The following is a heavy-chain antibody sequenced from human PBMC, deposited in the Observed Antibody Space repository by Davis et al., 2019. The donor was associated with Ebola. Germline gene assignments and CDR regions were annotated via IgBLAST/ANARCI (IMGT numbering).Heavy chain of an antibody. CDR2: IIPILGIA. CDR1: GYTFTSYG. Sequence: AASVKVSCKASGYTFTSYGISWVRQAPGQGLEWMGRIIPILGIANYAQKFQGRVTITADKSTSTAYMELSSLRSEDTAVYYCARDRYSSSWYYYGMDVWGQGTTVTVSS. V-gene: IGHV1-69*04. D-gene: IGHD6-13*01. CDR3: ARDRYSSSWYYYGMDV. J-gene: IGHJ6*02.